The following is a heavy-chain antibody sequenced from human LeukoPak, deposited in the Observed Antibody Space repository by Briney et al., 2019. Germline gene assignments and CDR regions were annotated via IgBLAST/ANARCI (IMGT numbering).Heavy chain of an antibody. CDR1: GFIFSSYS. CDR2: ISYDGSNE. CDR3: ARVGYYASGPFSYFDY. J-gene: IGHJ4*02. V-gene: IGHV3-30*03. D-gene: IGHD3-10*01. Sequence: GGSLRLSCAASGFIFSSYSMNWVSQAPGKGLEWVAVISYDGSNEYYADSVKGRFTISRDNSKNTLYLQMNSLSVEDTAVYYCARVGYYASGPFSYFDYWGQGTLVTVSS.